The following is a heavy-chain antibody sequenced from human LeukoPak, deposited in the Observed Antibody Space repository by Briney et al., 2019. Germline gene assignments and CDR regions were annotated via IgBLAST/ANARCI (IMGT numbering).Heavy chain of an antibody. CDR1: GFTFSSYG. CDR2: IRYDGSNK. CDR3: AKLSLQRASPIDY. Sequence: GGSLRLSCAASGFTFSSYGMHWVRQAPGKGLEWVAFIRYDGSNKYYADSVKGRFTISRDNSKNTLYLQMDSLRAEDTAVYYCAKLSLQRASPIDYWGQGTLVTVSS. D-gene: IGHD4-11*01. J-gene: IGHJ4*02. V-gene: IGHV3-30*02.